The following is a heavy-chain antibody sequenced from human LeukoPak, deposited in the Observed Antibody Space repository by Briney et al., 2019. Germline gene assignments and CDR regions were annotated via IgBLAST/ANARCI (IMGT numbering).Heavy chain of an antibody. V-gene: IGHV1-69*06. Sequence: SVKVSCKASVGTFNSYAISWVRQPPRQGLEWMGGVIPIFGTTNYARKFRGRVTLTADKSTRTAYMELRSLRSDDTAVYYCARDRIPVSRSVWRHIAAAAYDCWGQGTLVTDSS. CDR3: ARDRIPVSRSVWRHIAAAAYDC. CDR2: VIPIFGTT. J-gene: IGHJ4*02. CDR1: VGTFNSYA. D-gene: IGHD6-13*01.